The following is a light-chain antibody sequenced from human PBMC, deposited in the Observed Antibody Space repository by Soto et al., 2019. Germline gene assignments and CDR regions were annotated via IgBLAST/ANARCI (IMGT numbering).Light chain of an antibody. J-gene: IGKJ4*01. CDR3: QQPINWTLA. CDR1: QTVSSS. Sequence: EIVLTQSPATLSLSRGERATLSCRASQTVSSSLAWYQQKPGQDPRLLIYEASNRATGIPARFSGIVSGADFTLTFGRLETEEWALYDSQQPINWTLAFGGGTKVDIK. V-gene: IGKV3-11*01. CDR2: EAS.